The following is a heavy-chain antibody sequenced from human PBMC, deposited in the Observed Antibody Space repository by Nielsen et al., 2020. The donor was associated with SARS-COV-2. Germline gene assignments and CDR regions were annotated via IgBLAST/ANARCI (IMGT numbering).Heavy chain of an antibody. V-gene: IGHV4-38-2*02. J-gene: IGHJ6*02. CDR3: ARDIHGSGSLIPFYYYGMDV. Sequence: WIRQPPGKGLEWIGSIYYSGSTYYNPSLKSRVTISVDTSKNQFSLKLSSVTAADTAVYYCARDIHGSGSLIPFYYYGMDVWGQGTTVTVSS. CDR2: IYYSGST. D-gene: IGHD3-10*01.